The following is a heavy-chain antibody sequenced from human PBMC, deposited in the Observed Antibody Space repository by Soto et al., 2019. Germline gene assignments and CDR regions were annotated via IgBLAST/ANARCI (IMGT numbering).Heavy chain of an antibody. D-gene: IGHD6-13*01. V-gene: IGHV3-21*01. CDR1: GFTFSSYS. CDR2: ISSSSSYI. CDR3: AHPGIAAAGTRYYYGMDV. J-gene: IGHJ6*02. Sequence: LRLSCAASGFTFSSYSMNWVRQAPGKGLEWVSSISSSSSYIYYADTVKGRFTISRDNAKNSLYLQMNSLRAEDTAVYYCAHPGIAAAGTRYYYGMDVWGQGTTVTVSS.